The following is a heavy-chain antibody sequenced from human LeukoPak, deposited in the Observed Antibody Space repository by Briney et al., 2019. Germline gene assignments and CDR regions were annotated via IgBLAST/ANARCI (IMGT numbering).Heavy chain of an antibody. CDR1: GFTFSSYG. CDR3: ARERRVSSSSWSNWFDP. V-gene: IGHV3-33*01. Sequence: GGSLRLSCAASGFTFSSYGMHWVRQAPGKGLEWVAVIWYDGSNKYYADSVKGRFTIYRDNSKNTLYLQMNSLRAEDTAVYYCARERRVSSSSWSNWFDPWGQGTLVTVSS. CDR2: IWYDGSNK. D-gene: IGHD6-13*01. J-gene: IGHJ5*02.